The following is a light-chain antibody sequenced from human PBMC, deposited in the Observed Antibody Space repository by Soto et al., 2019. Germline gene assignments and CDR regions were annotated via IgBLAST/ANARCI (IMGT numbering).Light chain of an antibody. CDR1: QRLSASD. CDR2: GVS. CDR3: QQYNNWPPPLT. V-gene: IGKV3-20*01. Sequence: EIVLTQSPGTLSLSPGQRATLSCRARQRLSASDIAWYQQKPGQAPKFLIYGVSSRATGIPDRFSGSGSGTDFTLTISRLEPEDCAVYHCQQYNNWPPPLTFGGGTKVDIK. J-gene: IGKJ4*01.